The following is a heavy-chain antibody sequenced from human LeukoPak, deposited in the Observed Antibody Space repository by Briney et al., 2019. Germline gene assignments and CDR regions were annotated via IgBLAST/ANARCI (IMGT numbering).Heavy chain of an antibody. CDR3: AREEYSYGYGY. CDR2: INSDGSST. Sequence: GGSLRLSCAASGFTFSSYWMHWVRQAPGKGLVWVSRINSDGSSTSYADSVKGRFTISRDNAKNTLYLQMNSLRAEDTAAYYCAREEYSYGYGYWGQGTLVTVSS. V-gene: IGHV3-74*01. J-gene: IGHJ4*02. CDR1: GFTFSSYW. D-gene: IGHD5-18*01.